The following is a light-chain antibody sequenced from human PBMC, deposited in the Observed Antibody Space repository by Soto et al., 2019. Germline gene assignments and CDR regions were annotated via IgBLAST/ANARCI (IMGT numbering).Light chain of an antibody. CDR1: NSDVGAYNY. CDR2: EVF. J-gene: IGLJ1*01. Sequence: QSVLTQPASVSGSPGQSITIPCTGTNSDVGAYNYVSWYQHHPGKAPKLMIYEVFIRPSGVSSRFSGSKSGSTASLTISGLQAEDEADYYCGSWDSSLSAYVFGTGTKVTVL. CDR3: GSWDSSLSAYV. V-gene: IGLV2-14*01.